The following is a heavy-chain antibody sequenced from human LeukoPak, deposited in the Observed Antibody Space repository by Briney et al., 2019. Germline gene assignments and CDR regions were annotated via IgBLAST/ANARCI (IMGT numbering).Heavy chain of an antibody. CDR1: GGSISSYY. CDR3: ARAPGGLDY. V-gene: IGHV4-59*12. J-gene: IGHJ4*02. Sequence: PSETLSLTCTVSGGSISSYYWSWIRQPPGKGLEWIGYIYYSGSTYYNPSLKSRVTISVDTSKNQFSLKLSSVTAADTAVYYCARAPGGLDYWGQGTLVTVSS. D-gene: IGHD3-16*01. CDR2: IYYSGST.